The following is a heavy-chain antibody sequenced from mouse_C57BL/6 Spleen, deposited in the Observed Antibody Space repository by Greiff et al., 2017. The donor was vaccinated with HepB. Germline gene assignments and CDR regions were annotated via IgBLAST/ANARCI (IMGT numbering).Heavy chain of an antibody. CDR2: IWRGGST. V-gene: IGHV2-5*01. J-gene: IGHJ4*01. CDR1: GFSLTSYG. CDR3: AKTLYGSSYAMDY. Sequence: QVQLKESGPGLVQPSQSLSITCTVSGFSLTSYGVHWVRQSPGKGLEWLGVIWRGGSTDYNAAFMSRLSITKDNSKSQVFFKMNSLQADDTAIYYCAKTLYGSSYAMDYWGQGTSVTVSS. D-gene: IGHD1-1*01.